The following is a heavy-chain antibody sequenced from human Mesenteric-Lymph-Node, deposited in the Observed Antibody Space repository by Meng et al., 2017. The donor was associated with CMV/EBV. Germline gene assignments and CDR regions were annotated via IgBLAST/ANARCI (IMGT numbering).Heavy chain of an antibody. CDR2: TYYRSQWYN. J-gene: IGHJ2*01. CDR1: GDSVSSNTAA. Sequence: AIPGDSVSSNTAAWNWIRQSQSRGLEWLGRTYYRSQWYNDYALSVKSRITVRPDTSKNQFPLQLNSVTPEDTAVYYCARDRFWYFDLWGRGTLVTV. V-gene: IGHV6-1*01. CDR3: ARDRFWYFDL.